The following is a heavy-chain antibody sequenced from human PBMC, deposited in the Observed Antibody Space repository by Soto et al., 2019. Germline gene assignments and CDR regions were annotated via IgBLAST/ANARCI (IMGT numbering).Heavy chain of an antibody. D-gene: IGHD1-1*01. CDR3: ARGRYGDY. CDR1: GYDFTTCG. V-gene: IGHV1-18*01. J-gene: IGHJ4*02. CDR2: ISAHNGNT. Sequence: QVHLVQSGAEVKKPGASVKVACKGYGYDFTTCGITWVRQAPGQGLEWMAWISAHNGNTDYAQKLQGRVTVTRDTSTSTAYMELRSLRSDDTAVYYCARGRYGDYWGQGALVTVSS.